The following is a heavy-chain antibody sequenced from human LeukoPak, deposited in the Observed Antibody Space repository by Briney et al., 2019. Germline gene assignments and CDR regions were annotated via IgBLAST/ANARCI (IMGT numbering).Heavy chain of an antibody. V-gene: IGHV4-59*02. CDR1: GASVNTDY. Sequence: SETLSLTCTVSGASVNTDYWSWIRQPPGKGLEWIGYTYNSGSTNYNPSLKSRVTISVDTSMNHFSLRLTSVTAADTAMYYCARDRGEGRERPFDYWGRGTLVTVSS. CDR3: ARDRGEGRERPFDY. D-gene: IGHD1-26*01. J-gene: IGHJ4*02. CDR2: TYNSGST.